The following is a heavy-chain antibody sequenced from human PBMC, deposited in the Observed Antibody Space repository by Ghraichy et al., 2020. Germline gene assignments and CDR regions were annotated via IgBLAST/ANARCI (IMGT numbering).Heavy chain of an antibody. J-gene: IGHJ6*03. V-gene: IGHV4-39*01. CDR2: LSYSGGT. CDR3: ALYYYYYMDV. Sequence: SETLSLTCTVSGGSIGSTSYYWGWIRQPPGKGLEWIGSLSYSGGTYYNSSLKSRVTISVDTPKSQLSLRLTSVTAADTAVYYCALYYYYYMDVWGKGTTVTVSS. CDR1: GGSIGSTSYY.